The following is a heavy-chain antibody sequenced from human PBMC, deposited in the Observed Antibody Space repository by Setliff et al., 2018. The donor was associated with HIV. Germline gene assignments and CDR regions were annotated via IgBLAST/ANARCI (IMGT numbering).Heavy chain of an antibody. V-gene: IGHV4-39*07. J-gene: IGHJ3*01. CDR1: GDSISSSGPGYY. CDR3: ARDDSIVLVPAIMRGDGFDF. D-gene: IGHD2-2*01. CDR2: VYYTGNT. Sequence: SETLSLTCTVSGDSISSSGPGYYWGWVRQPPGGGLEWIGSVYYTGNTKYNPSLESRVTFSIDTSENQFSLRLASVTAADTAIYYCARDDSIVLVPAIMRGDGFDFWGQGRMVTVSS.